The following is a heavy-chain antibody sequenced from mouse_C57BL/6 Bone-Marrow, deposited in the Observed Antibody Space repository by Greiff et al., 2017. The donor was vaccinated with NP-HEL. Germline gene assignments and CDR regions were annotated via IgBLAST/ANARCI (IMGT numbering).Heavy chain of an antibody. CDR3: ARPHHYYGSSSWFAY. CDR1: GYTFTSYW. J-gene: IGHJ3*01. D-gene: IGHD1-1*01. V-gene: IGHV1-74*01. Sequence: QVQLQQPGAELVKPGASVKVSCKASGYTFTSYWMHWVKQRPGQGLEWIGRIHPSDSDTNYNQKFKGKATLTVDKSSSTAYMQLSSLTSEDSAVYYWARPHHYYGSSSWFAYWGQGTLVTVSA. CDR2: IHPSDSDT.